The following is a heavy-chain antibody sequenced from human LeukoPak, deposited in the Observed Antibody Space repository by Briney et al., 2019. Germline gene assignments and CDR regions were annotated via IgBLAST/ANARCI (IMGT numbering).Heavy chain of an antibody. D-gene: IGHD3-16*01. CDR1: AYSITSDYY. J-gene: IGHJ4*02. Sequence: SETLSLTCDVSAYSITSDYYWGWVRQPPGKGLEWVGSVYHDETTYYNPSLESRVSISLDTPRRQFSLNLASVTAADTAIYYCANADTEDFFDYWGQGILVTVSS. V-gene: IGHV4-38-2*01. CDR2: VYHDETT. CDR3: ANADTEDFFDY.